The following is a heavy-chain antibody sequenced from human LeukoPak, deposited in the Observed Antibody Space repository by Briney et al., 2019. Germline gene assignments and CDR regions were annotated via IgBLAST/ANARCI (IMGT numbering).Heavy chain of an antibody. CDR1: GFTFSSYK. CDR2: ISTSDTTI. Sequence: GGSLRLSCAASGFTFSSYKMNWVRQAPGKGLEWVSYISTSDTTIYYADSVKGRFTISRDNAKNSLYLQMNSLRVDDTAVYYCARGGGSSWCLDCWGQGTLVTVSS. J-gene: IGHJ4*02. D-gene: IGHD6-13*01. V-gene: IGHV3-48*03. CDR3: ARGGGSSWCLDC.